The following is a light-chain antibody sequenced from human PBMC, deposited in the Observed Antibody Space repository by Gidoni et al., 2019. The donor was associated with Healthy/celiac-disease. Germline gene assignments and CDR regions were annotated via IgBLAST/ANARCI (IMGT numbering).Light chain of an antibody. CDR3: QQRSNWPPIT. J-gene: IGKJ5*01. CDR1: QSVSSY. V-gene: IGKV3-11*01. CDR2: DAS. Sequence: EIVLTQSPATLSLSPGERATLSCRASQSVSSYVAWYQQKPEQAPRLLIYDASNRATGIPARFSGSGSGADCTLTIISLEAEDFAVYYCQQRSNWPPITFGQGTRLEIK.